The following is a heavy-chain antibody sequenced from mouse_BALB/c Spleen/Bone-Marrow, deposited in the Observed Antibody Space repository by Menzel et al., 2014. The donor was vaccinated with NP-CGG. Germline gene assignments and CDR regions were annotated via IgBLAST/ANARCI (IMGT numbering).Heavy chain of an antibody. CDR2: IWAGGST. Sequence: VQLQESGPGLVAPSQSLSITCTVSGFSLTSYGVHWVRQPPGKGLEWLGVIWAGGSTSYNSALMSRLSINQDNSKSQVFIKLNSLKTEDTATYYCAREGRGYYGSSGAAMDYWGQGTSVTVSS. V-gene: IGHV2-9*02. CDR3: AREGRGYYGSSGAAMDY. CDR1: GFSLTSYG. D-gene: IGHD1-1*01. J-gene: IGHJ4*01.